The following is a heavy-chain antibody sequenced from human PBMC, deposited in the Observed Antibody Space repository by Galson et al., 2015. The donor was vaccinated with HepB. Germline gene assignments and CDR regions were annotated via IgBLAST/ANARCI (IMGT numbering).Heavy chain of an antibody. CDR3: AKIHDYGDSEGDAFDI. V-gene: IGHV3-30*18. CDR1: GFTFSSYG. J-gene: IGHJ3*02. Sequence: SLRLSCAASGFTFSSYGMHWARQAPGKGLEWVAVISYDGSNKYYADSVKGRFTISRDNSKNTLYLQMNSLRAEDTAVYYCAKIHDYGDSEGDAFDIWGQGTMVTVSS. D-gene: IGHD4-17*01. CDR2: ISYDGSNK.